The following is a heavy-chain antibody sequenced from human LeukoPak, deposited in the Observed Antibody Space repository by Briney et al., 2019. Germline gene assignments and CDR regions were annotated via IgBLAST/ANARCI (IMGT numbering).Heavy chain of an antibody. V-gene: IGHV1-69*06. Sequence: SVKVSCKASGGTFSSYAISWVRQAPGQGLEWMGGIIPIFGTANYAQKFQGRVTITADKSTSTAYMELSSLRSEDTAVYYCARARILKQWLVLPFDYWGQGTLVTVSS. CDR3: ARARILKQWLVLPFDY. CDR2: IIPIFGTA. CDR1: GGTFSSYA. D-gene: IGHD6-19*01. J-gene: IGHJ4*02.